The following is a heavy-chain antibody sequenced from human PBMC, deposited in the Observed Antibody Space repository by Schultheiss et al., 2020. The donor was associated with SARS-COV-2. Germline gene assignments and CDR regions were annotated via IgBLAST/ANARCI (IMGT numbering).Heavy chain of an antibody. Sequence: SETLSLTCAVSGGSISSRNWWSWVRQPPGKGLEWIGEIYHSGSTNYNPSLKSRVTMSVDTSKNQFSLKLSSVTAADTAVYYCARGIVVVPAARRYYYYMDVWGKGTTVTVSS. CDR2: IYHSGST. D-gene: IGHD2-2*01. CDR3: ARGIVVVPAARRYYYYMDV. CDR1: GGSISSRNW. V-gene: IGHV4-4*02. J-gene: IGHJ6*03.